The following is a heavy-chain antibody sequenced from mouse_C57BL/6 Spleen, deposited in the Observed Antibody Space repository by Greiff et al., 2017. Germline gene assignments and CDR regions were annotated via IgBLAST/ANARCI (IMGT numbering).Heavy chain of an antibody. D-gene: IGHD1-1*01. J-gene: IGHJ3*01. CDR1: GFTFSSYA. V-gene: IGHV5-4*01. Sequence: DVKLVESGGGLVKPGGSLKLSCAASGFTFSSYAMSWVRQTPEKRLEWVATISDGGSYTYYPDNVKGRFTISRDNAKNNLYLQMSHLKSEDTAMYYCARDRYYGSRQGYFDYWGQGTLVTVSA. CDR2: ISDGGSYT. CDR3: ARDRYYGSRQGYFDY.